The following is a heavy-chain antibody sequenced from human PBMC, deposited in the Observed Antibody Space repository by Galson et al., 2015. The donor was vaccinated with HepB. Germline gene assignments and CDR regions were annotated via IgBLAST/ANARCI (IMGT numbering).Heavy chain of an antibody. V-gene: IGHV4-59*01. Sequence: SETLSLTCTVSGDSITSYFWSWIRQPPGKGLEWIGYIDYSGNTNYKPSLKSRVTMSVDTSKNQFSLKLSSVTAADAAVYYCARKTPEAYCSGSICHLYFDSWGQGILVTVSS. D-gene: IGHD2-2*01. CDR3: ARKTPEAYCSGSICHLYFDS. CDR2: IDYSGNT. CDR1: GDSITSYF. J-gene: IGHJ4*02.